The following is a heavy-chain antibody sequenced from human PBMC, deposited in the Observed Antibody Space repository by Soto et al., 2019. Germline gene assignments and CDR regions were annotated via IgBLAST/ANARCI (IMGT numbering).Heavy chain of an antibody. CDR3: ASGIQLWLRRINNGYSG. V-gene: IGHV1-69*12. D-gene: IGHD5-18*01. Sequence: QVQLVQSGAEVKKPESSVKVSYKAPGGTFSTYAISWVRQAPGQGLEWMGGIIPMFGTANYAQRFQDRVTITADESTNTVYMALSSLRSEDTAVYFCASGIQLWLRRINNGYSGWGQGTLVTVSS. CDR2: IIPMFGTA. CDR1: GGTFSTYA. J-gene: IGHJ4*02.